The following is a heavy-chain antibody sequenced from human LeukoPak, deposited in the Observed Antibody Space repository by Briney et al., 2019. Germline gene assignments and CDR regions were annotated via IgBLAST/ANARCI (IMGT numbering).Heavy chain of an antibody. D-gene: IGHD1-26*01. Sequence: PGGSLRLSCEASGFTFSGYWMSWVRQAPGKGLGWVANIRDDGGEIYYVDSVKGRFTISRDNAKSSLFLQMNSLRAEDAAVYYCARDKPRGSYYGSIFDSWGQGTLVTVSS. V-gene: IGHV3-7*01. CDR2: IRDDGGEI. CDR3: ARDKPRGSYYGSIFDS. CDR1: GFTFSGYW. J-gene: IGHJ4*02.